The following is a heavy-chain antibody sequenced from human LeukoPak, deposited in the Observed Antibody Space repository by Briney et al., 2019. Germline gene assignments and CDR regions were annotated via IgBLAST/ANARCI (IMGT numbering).Heavy chain of an antibody. CDR1: GGSISSYY. CDR3: ARQVAPPPMYSFDY. CDR2: IYYSGST. Sequence: PSETLSHTCTVSGGSISSYYWSWIRQPPGKGLEWIGYIYYSGSTNYNPSLKSRVTISVDTSKNQFSLKLSSVTAADTAVYYCARQVAPPPMYSFDYWGQGTLVTVSS. D-gene: IGHD2-15*01. J-gene: IGHJ4*02. V-gene: IGHV4-59*08.